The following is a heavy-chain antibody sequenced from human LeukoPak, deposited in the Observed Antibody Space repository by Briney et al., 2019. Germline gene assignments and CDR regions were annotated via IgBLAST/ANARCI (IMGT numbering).Heavy chain of an antibody. V-gene: IGHV4-31*03. CDR1: GGSISSGGYY. CDR2: IYYSGST. J-gene: IGHJ4*02. CDR3: ARGGIAAAGHFDY. Sequence: PSQTLSLTCTVSGGSISSGGYYWSWIRQHPGKGLEWIGYIYYSGSTYYNPSLQSRVTISVDTSKNQFSLKLSSVTAADTAVYYCARGGIAAAGHFDYWGQGTLVTVSS. D-gene: IGHD6-13*01.